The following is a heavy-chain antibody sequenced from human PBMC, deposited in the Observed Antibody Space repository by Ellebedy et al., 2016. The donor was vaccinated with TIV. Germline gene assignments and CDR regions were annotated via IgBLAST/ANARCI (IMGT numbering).Heavy chain of an antibody. CDR1: GYTFTKYD. D-gene: IGHD5-24*01. J-gene: IGHJ4*02. CDR3: GRVEKWLQFPRY. V-gene: IGHV1-18*04. CDR2: ISGYYGNT. Sequence: ASVKVSCKASGYTFTKYDISWVRQAPGQGLEYMGWISGYYGNTNYAQNLQGRVTMTTDASTSTAYMELRSLTSDDTAVYYCGRVEKWLQFPRYWGQGTLVTVSS.